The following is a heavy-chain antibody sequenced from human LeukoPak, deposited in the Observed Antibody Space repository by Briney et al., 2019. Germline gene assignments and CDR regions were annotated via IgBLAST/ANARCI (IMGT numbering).Heavy chain of an antibody. Sequence: SETLSLTCTVSGGSISSYYWGWIRQPPGKGLEWIGSIYYSGSTYYNPSLKSRVTISVDTSKNQFSLKLSSVTAADTAVYYCARQAVGYSSSWRFDYWGQGTLVTVSS. CDR2: IYYSGST. CDR3: ARQAVGYSSSWRFDY. CDR1: GGSISSYY. D-gene: IGHD6-13*01. J-gene: IGHJ4*02. V-gene: IGHV4-39*01.